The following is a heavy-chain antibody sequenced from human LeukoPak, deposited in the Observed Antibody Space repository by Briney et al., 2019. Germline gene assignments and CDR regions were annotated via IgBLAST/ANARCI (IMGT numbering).Heavy chain of an antibody. CDR3: ARGSIYYDSSGYSDY. V-gene: IGHV3-48*03. CDR1: GFTFSSYE. Sequence: PGGSLRLSCAASGFTFSSYEMNWVRQAPGKGLEWVSYISSSGSTIYYADSVKGRFTISRDNAENSLYLQMNSLRAEDTAVYYCARGSIYYDSSGYSDYWGQGTLVTVSS. J-gene: IGHJ4*02. CDR2: ISSSGSTI. D-gene: IGHD3-22*01.